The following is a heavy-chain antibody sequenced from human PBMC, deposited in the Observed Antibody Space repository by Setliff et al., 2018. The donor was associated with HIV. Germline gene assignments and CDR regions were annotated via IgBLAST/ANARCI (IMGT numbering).Heavy chain of an antibody. Sequence: SVKVSCKASGGSFSNYGISWVRQAPGQGLEWVGRIIPIFGTENYAQKFQGRVTITADKSTTTAYMDLNRLTSDDTAMYYCARGHSSSTNWFFDLWGRGTLVTVSS. CDR2: IIPIFGTE. J-gene: IGHJ2*01. CDR1: GGSFSNYG. CDR3: ARGHSSSTNWFFDL. D-gene: IGHD6-6*01. V-gene: IGHV1-69*06.